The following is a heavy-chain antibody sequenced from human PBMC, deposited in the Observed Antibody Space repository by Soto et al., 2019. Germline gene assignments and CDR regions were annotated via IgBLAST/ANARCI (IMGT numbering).Heavy chain of an antibody. V-gene: IGHV3-74*01. CDR1: GFTFNNYW. D-gene: IGHD4-4*01. CDR3: AAMATVTTDDSY. Sequence: GGSLRLSCAASGFTFNNYWMHWVRQDPGKGLVWVSRISSDGSSTNYADSVKGRFAISRDNAKNTVYLQMNSLRAEDTAVYYCAAMATVTTDDSYWGQGTLVTVSS. J-gene: IGHJ4*02. CDR2: ISSDGSST.